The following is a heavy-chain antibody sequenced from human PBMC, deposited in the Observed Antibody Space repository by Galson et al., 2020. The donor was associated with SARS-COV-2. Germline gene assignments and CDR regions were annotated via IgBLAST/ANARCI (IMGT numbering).Heavy chain of an antibody. V-gene: IGHV3-48*02. CDR1: GFTFSDYS. Sequence: TGGSLRLSCAASGFTFSDYSMNWVRQAPGKGLEWVSSISSSSNTIYYADSVGGRFTITRANAKNSLYLQMNSLRYEDKAGYYCARGDDIAVAESLYYFGGWGQGTLVTVSS. CDR3: ARGDDIAVAESLYYFGG. CDR2: ISSSSNTI. J-gene: IGHJ4*02. D-gene: IGHD6-19*01.